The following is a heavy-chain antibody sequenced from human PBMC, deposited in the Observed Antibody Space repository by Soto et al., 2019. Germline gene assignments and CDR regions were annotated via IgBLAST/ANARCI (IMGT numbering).Heavy chain of an antibody. V-gene: IGHV1-8*01. D-gene: IGHD3-16*02. J-gene: IGHJ3*01. CDR3: ARYRTKVPVAFDV. CDR2: MNPSGSNT. CDR1: GLAFPIDD. Sequence: QVQLVQSGAEVKKPGASVQVSCKASGLAFPIDDIIWVRQTIGQGLEFMGWMNPSGSNTGYAQKFQGRATFTWNTPTRTAYMDLSGLRSEDTAVYYCARYRTKVPVAFDVWGQGTMVTVS.